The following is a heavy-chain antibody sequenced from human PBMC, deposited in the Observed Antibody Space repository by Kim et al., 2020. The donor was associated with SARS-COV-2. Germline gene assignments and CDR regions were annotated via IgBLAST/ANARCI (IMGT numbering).Heavy chain of an antibody. V-gene: IGHV1-58*01. CDR1: GFTFTSSA. D-gene: IGHD4-17*01. CDR2: IVVGIGNT. CDR3: AALDYGDYVLHDY. Sequence: SVKVSCKASGFTFTSSAVQWVRQARGQRLEWIGWIVVGIGNTNYAQKFQERVTITRAMSTSTAYMELSSLRSEDTAVYYCAALDYGDYVLHDYWGQGTLCTVSS. J-gene: IGHJ4*02.